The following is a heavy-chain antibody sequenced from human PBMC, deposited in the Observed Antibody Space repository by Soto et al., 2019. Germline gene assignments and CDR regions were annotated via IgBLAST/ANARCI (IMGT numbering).Heavy chain of an antibody. CDR3: ARDAPPPELRFLEWHNYDYNGMDV. Sequence: QVQVVQSGDEVKETGASVRVSCKTSGYSFTAYGISCVRQAPGKGLEWMGWISCYNGKTKYAQKVQGRVTMTTDTSPSTAYMAVRSLRADDTAIYYCARDAPPPELRFLEWHNYDYNGMDVWGQGTTVTVSS. J-gene: IGHJ6*02. CDR1: GYSFTAYG. CDR2: ISCYNGKT. D-gene: IGHD3-3*01. V-gene: IGHV1-18*01.